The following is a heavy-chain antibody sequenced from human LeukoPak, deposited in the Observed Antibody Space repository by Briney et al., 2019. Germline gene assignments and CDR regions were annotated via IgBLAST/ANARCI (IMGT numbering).Heavy chain of an antibody. Sequence: GGSLRLSCAASGFTFSSYSMNWVRQAPGKGLEWVSSISSSSSYIYYADSVKGRFTISRDNAKNSLYLQMNSLRAEDTAVYYCTKDPRGTGYSTSWYHNWGQGTLVTVSS. V-gene: IGHV3-21*04. CDR2: ISSSSSYI. CDR1: GFTFSSYS. J-gene: IGHJ4*02. D-gene: IGHD6-13*01. CDR3: TKDPRGTGYSTSWYHN.